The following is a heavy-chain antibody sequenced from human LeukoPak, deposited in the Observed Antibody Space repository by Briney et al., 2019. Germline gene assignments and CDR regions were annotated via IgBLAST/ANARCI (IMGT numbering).Heavy chain of an antibody. J-gene: IGHJ2*01. Sequence: GSSVKVSCKASGGTFSSYAISWVRQAPGQGLEWMGGIIPIFGTANYAQKFQGRVTITTDESTSTAYMELSSLRSEDTAVYYCARARDGHYYDSSSHWYFDLWGRGTLVTVSS. D-gene: IGHD3-22*01. CDR2: IIPIFGTA. CDR3: ARARDGHYYDSSSHWYFDL. V-gene: IGHV1-69*05. CDR1: GGTFSSYA.